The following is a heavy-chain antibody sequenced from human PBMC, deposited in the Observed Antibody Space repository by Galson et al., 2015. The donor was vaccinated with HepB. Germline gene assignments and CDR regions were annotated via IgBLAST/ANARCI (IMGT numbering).Heavy chain of an antibody. J-gene: IGHJ4*02. D-gene: IGHD3-9*01. CDR2: IYWDDDK. CDR3: AHSPNYDILTGYYSPFDY. Sequence: PALVKPTQTLTLTCTFSGFSLSTSGVGVGWIRQPPGKALEWLALIYWDDDKRYSPSLKSRLTITKDTSKNQVVLTMTNMDPVDTATYYCAHSPNYDILTGYYSPFDYWGQGALVTVSS. V-gene: IGHV2-5*02. CDR1: GFSLSTSGVG.